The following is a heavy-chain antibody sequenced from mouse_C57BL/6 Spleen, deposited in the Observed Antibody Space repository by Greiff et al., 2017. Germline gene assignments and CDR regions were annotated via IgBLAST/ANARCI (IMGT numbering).Heavy chain of an antibody. CDR2: IWRGGST. CDR3: AKKGGYDDYAMDY. Sequence: VKLQESGPGLVQPSQSLSITCTVSGFSLTSYGVHWVRQSPGKGLEWLGVIWRGGSTDYNAAFMSRLSITKDNSKSQVFFKMNSLQADDTAIYYCAKKGGYDDYAMDYWGQGTSVTVSS. V-gene: IGHV2-5*01. J-gene: IGHJ4*01. CDR1: GFSLTSYG. D-gene: IGHD2-2*01.